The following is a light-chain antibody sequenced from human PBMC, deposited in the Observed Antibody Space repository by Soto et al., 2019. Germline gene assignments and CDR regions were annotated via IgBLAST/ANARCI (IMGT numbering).Light chain of an antibody. V-gene: IGKV3-20*01. CDR2: GAS. J-gene: IGKJ4*01. CDR1: QSVSSNY. Sequence: DIVLTQSPGTLSLSPGERVTLSCRASQSVSSNYLAWYQQKPGQAPRLRIYGASSRATGIPDRFSGSGSGTDFTLTISRLEPEDFAVYYCQQYGSSPLTFGGGTKVDIK. CDR3: QQYGSSPLT.